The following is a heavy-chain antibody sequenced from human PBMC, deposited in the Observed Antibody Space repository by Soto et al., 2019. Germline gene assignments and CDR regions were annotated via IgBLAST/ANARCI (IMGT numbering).Heavy chain of an antibody. D-gene: IGHD3-3*01. J-gene: IGHJ5*02. V-gene: IGHV1-2*02. CDR3: ARDVSGWSGYLNWFDP. CDR2: INPNSGGT. CDR1: GYTFTGYY. Sequence: ASVKVSCKASGYTFTGYYMHWVRQAPGQGLEWMGWINPNSGGTNYAQKFQGRVTMTRETSISTAYMELSRLRSDDTAVYYCARDVSGWSGYLNWFDPWGQGTLVTVSS.